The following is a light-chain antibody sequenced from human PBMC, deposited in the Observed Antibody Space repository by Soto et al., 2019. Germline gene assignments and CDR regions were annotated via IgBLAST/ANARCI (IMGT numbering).Light chain of an antibody. CDR2: DVS. J-gene: IGLJ1*01. CDR3: SSYTSSSTYV. CDR1: SSDVGGCNY. V-gene: IGLV2-14*01. Sequence: QSVLAQPASVSGSPGQSITISCTGTSSDVGGCNYVSWYQQHPGKAPILLIYDVSNRPSGVSNRVSGSKSGNTASLTISGLQAEDEADYYCSSYTSSSTYVFGTGTELTVL.